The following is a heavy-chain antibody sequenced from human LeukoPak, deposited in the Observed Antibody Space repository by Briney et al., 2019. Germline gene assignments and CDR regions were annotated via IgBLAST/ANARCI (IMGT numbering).Heavy chain of an antibody. V-gene: IGHV3-33*01. Sequence: PGGSLRLSCAASGFTFSNYGMHWVRQAPGKGLEWAAVIWFDGSNKYYADSVKGRFTISRDNSKSTLYLQLNSLRAEDTAVYYCARGGGDDAFDIWGQGTMVTVSS. CDR3: ARGGGDDAFDI. D-gene: IGHD3-10*01. CDR1: GFTFSNYG. J-gene: IGHJ3*02. CDR2: IWFDGSNK.